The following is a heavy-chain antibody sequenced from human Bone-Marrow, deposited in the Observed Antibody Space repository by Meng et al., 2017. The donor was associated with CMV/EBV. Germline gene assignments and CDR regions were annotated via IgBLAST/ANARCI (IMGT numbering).Heavy chain of an antibody. D-gene: IGHD3-22*01. CDR3: ARSSGYYLYYFDY. J-gene: IGHJ4*02. CDR2: IKEDGSEE. CDR1: GFTFSTYW. Sequence: GESLKISCSASGFTFSTYWMNWVRQAPGKGLEWVASIKEDGSEEYSVDSVKGRFTISRDNAKNSLYLQMNSLRAEDTVVYYCARSSGYYLYYFDYWGRGTLVTVSS. V-gene: IGHV3-7*01.